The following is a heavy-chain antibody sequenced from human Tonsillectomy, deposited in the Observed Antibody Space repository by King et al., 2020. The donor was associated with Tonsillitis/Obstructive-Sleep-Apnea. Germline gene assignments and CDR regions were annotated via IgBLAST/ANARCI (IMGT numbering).Heavy chain of an antibody. V-gene: IGHV1-2*04. CDR2: ISPNSGGT. D-gene: IGHD3-3*01. CDR3: ARGTRSGLAEVLEPETFDI. CDR1: GYTFTGYY. Sequence: QLVQSGAEVKKPGASVKVSCKASGYTFTGYYMHWVRQAPGQGLEWMGWISPNSGGTHYAQNFQGWVTMTRDTSITTAYMELRRLTSDDTAVYYCARGTRSGLAEVLEPETFDIWGRGTMVTVSS. J-gene: IGHJ3*02.